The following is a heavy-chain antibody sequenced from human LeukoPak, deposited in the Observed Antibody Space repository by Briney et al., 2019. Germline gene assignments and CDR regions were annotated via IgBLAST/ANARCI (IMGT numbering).Heavy chain of an antibody. Sequence: SVKVSCKASGGTFSSYAISWVRQAPGQWLEWIGGIIPIFGTANYAQKFQGRVTITTDESASTAYMELSSLRSEDTAVYYCARPEGSYSRLGAFDIWGQGTMVTVSS. CDR3: ARPEGSYSRLGAFDI. CDR2: IIPIFGTA. D-gene: IGHD1-26*01. CDR1: GGTFSSYA. V-gene: IGHV1-69*05. J-gene: IGHJ3*02.